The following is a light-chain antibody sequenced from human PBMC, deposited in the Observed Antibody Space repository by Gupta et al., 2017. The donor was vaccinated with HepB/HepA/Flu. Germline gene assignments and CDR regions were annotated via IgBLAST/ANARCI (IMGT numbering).Light chain of an antibody. CDR3: AAWDDSLSGLVV. CDR2: RNN. J-gene: IGLJ2*01. Sequence: SCSGSSSNIGSNYVYWYQPLPGTAPKLLIYRNNQRPSGVPDRFSGSKSGTSASLAISGLRSEDEADYYCAAWDDSLSGLVVFGGGTKLTVL. V-gene: IGLV1-47*01. CDR1: SSNIGSNY.